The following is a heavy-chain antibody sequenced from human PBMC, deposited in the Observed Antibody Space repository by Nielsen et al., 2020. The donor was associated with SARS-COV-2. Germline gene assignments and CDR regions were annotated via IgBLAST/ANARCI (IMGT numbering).Heavy chain of an antibody. V-gene: IGHV4-61*02. CDR2: IYTSGST. CDR3: ARGIAVAGT. Sequence: SETLSLTCTVSGGSISSGSYYWSWIRQPAGKGLEWIGRIYTSGSTNYNPSLKSRVTISVDTSKNQFSLKLSSVTAADTAVYYCARGIAVAGTWGQGTLVTASS. CDR1: GGSISSGSYY. D-gene: IGHD6-19*01. J-gene: IGHJ5*02.